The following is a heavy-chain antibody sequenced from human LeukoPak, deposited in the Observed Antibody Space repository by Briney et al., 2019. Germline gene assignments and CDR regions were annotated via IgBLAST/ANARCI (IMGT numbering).Heavy chain of an antibody. CDR1: GFTFSSYG. CDR2: IWYDGSNK. D-gene: IGHD4-17*01. J-gene: IGHJ4*02. Sequence: GGSLRLSCAASGFTFSSYGMHWVRQAPGKGLEWVAVIWYDGSNKYYADSVKGRFTISRDNSKNTLYLQMNSLRAEDTAVYYCARGLSPTVTTDFDYWGQGTLVTVSS. V-gene: IGHV3-33*01. CDR3: ARGLSPTVTTDFDY.